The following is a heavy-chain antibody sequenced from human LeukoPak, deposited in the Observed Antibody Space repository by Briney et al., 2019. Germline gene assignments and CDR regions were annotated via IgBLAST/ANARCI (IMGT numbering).Heavy chain of an antibody. CDR1: GFTFSDYG. J-gene: IGHJ4*02. CDR2: IWYDGSNK. D-gene: IGHD3-22*01. V-gene: IGHV3-33*01. CDR3: ARGVDYYENSGTIDY. Sequence: GKSLRLSCTASGFTFSDYGTHWVRQPPGKGLEWVAIIWYDGSNKKYEDSVKGRFTISRDNSKNTLYLQMNSLGAEDTAVYYCARGVDYYENSGTIDYWGQGTLVTVSS.